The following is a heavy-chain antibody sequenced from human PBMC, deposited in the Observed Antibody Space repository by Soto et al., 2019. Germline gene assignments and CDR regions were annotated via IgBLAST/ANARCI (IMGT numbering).Heavy chain of an antibody. CDR2: IYHSGST. CDR1: GGSISSGGYS. V-gene: IGHV4-30-2*01. Sequence: SETLCLTCAVSGGSISSGGYSWSWIRQPPGKGLEWIGYIYHSGSTYYNPSLKSRVTISVDRSKNQFSLKLSSVTAADTAVYYCARGQVVAAQHWGQGTLVTVSS. J-gene: IGHJ4*02. CDR3: ARGQVVAAQH. D-gene: IGHD2-15*01.